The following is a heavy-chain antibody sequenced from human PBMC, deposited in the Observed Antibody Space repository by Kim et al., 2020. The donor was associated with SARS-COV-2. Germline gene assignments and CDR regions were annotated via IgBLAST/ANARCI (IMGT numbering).Heavy chain of an antibody. Sequence: SVKVSCKASGGTFSSYAISWVRQAPGQGLEWMGGIIPIFGTANYAQKFQGRVTITADESTSTAYMELSRLSSEDTAVYYCARYSFGGYCSSTSCPYYDYGMDVWGQGTTVTVSS. J-gene: IGHJ6*02. CDR3: ARYSFGGYCSSTSCPYYDYGMDV. D-gene: IGHD2-2*01. V-gene: IGHV1-69*13. CDR1: GGTFSSYA. CDR2: IIPIFGTA.